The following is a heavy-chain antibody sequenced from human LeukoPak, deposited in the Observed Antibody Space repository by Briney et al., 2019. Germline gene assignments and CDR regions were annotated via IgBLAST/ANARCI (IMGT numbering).Heavy chain of an antibody. V-gene: IGHV4-34*01. D-gene: IGHD6-13*01. CDR1: GGSFSGYY. Sequence: PSETLSLTCAVYGGSFSGYYWSWIRQPPGKGLGWVGEINHSGSTNYNPSLKSRVTISVDTSKNQFSLKLSSVTAADTAVYYCARGPILVAAAGRRNWFDPWGQGTMVTVSS. CDR3: ARGPILVAAAGRRNWFDP. CDR2: INHSGST. J-gene: IGHJ3*01.